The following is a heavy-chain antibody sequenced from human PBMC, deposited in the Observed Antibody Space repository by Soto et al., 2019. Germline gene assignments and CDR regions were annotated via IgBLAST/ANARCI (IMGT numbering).Heavy chain of an antibody. Sequence: QVQLVQSGAEVKKPGSSVKVSCKTSGGPFNNHAINWVRQAPGQGLEWVGLVIPTLATADYAQKFQGRVTMTADEVTNTACMELSSLRSDDTGVYYCASNYGEIDEFDIWGQGTVVTVSS. V-gene: IGHV1-69*01. CDR3: ASNYGEIDEFDI. CDR1: GGPFNNHA. CDR2: VIPTLATA. D-gene: IGHD4-17*01. J-gene: IGHJ3*02.